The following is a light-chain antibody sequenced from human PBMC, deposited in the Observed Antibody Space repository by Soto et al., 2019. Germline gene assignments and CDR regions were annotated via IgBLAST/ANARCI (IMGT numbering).Light chain of an antibody. V-gene: IGKV3-20*01. CDR1: QSVKSSY. J-gene: IGKJ5*01. CDR3: QQYNNWPPIT. Sequence: EIVLTQSPCTLSLSPGERATLPCRASQSVKSSYLAWYQHKPGQAPRLLIYGTSSRATGIPDRFSGSGSGTEFTLTISSLQSEDFAVYYCQQYNNWPPITFGQGTRLEIK. CDR2: GTS.